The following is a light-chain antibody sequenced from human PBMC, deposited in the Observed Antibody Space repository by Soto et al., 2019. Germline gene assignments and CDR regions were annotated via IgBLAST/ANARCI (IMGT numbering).Light chain of an antibody. Sequence: IHMTQSPSTLSASVGDRVTITCRASQSISIWLAWYQQKPGKAPNHLIYKTSSLETGVPSRFSGSGSGTEFTLTISSLQPDDFATYYCQHWNDYSWTFGQGTKVEVK. J-gene: IGKJ1*01. CDR3: QHWNDYSWT. CDR2: KTS. CDR1: QSISIW. V-gene: IGKV1-5*03.